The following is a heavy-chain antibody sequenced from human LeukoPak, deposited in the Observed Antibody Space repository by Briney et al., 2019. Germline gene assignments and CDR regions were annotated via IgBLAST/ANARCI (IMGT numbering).Heavy chain of an antibody. Sequence: SETLSLTCTVSGGSISSGGYYWSWIRQHPGKGLEWIGYIYYSGSTHYNPSLKSRVTISVDTSKNQFSLKLSSVTAADTAVYYCARGLLTGAFDIWGQGTMVTVSS. V-gene: IGHV4-31*03. J-gene: IGHJ3*02. CDR2: IYYSGST. CDR1: GGSISSGGYY. CDR3: ARGLLTGAFDI. D-gene: IGHD2-15*01.